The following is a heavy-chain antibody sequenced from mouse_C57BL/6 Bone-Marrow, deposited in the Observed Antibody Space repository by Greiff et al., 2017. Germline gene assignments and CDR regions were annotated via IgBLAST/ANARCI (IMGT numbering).Heavy chain of an antibody. J-gene: IGHJ4*01. V-gene: IGHV5-17*01. Sequence: EVQRVESGGGLVKPGGSLKLSCAASGFTFSDYGMHWVRQAPEKGLEWVAYISSGSSTIYYADTVKGRFTISRDNAKNTLFLQMTSLRSEDTAMYYCARSYYGRSYDAMDYWGQGTSVTVSS. CDR1: GFTFSDYG. CDR3: ARSYYGRSYDAMDY. D-gene: IGHD1-1*01. CDR2: ISSGSSTI.